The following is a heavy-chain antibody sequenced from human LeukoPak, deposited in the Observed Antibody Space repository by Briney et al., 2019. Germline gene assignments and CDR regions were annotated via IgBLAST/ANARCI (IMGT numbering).Heavy chain of an antibody. CDR3: ARGGASTPHYFDY. CDR2: IIPALGIT. CDR1: GGTFRSYA. D-gene: IGHD3-16*01. V-gene: IGHV1-69*04. J-gene: IGHJ4*02. Sequence: SVTVSCLASGGTFRSYAISWVRQAPAQGLAWMGRIIPALGITNYSRHVQRRVTITADKSTSTAYMELSSLRSEDTAVYYCARGGASTPHYFDYWGQGTLVTVSS.